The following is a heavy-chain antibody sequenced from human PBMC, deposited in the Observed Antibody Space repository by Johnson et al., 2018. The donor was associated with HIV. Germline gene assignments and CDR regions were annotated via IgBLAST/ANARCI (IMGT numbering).Heavy chain of an antibody. J-gene: IGHJ3*02. Sequence: QLVESGGGLVQPGRSLRLSCAASGFTFDDYAMHWVRQAPGKGLEWVSGISWNSGSIGYADSVKGRFTISRDTSKKMLYLQMNSLRVDDTAVYYCAKTGGGAALDSWGQGTMVTVSS. CDR2: ISWNSGSI. D-gene: IGHD3-16*01. CDR1: GFTFDDYA. V-gene: IGHV3-9*01. CDR3: AKTGGGAALDS.